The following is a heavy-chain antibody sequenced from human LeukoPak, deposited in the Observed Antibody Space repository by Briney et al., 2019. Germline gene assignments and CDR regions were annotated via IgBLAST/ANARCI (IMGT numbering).Heavy chain of an antibody. Sequence: ASVKVSCKTSGYSFTAFYIHWVRQAPGQGLEWMGWIHPKRGDTNYAEKFQGRVTMTRDTSISTAYLDLSSLRSDDTAVYYCARDGDYGTGSYYRGCIDSWGQGTPVTVSP. D-gene: IGHD3-10*01. CDR3: ARDGDYGTGSYYRGCIDS. CDR1: GYSFTAFY. J-gene: IGHJ4*02. V-gene: IGHV1-2*02. CDR2: IHPKRGDT.